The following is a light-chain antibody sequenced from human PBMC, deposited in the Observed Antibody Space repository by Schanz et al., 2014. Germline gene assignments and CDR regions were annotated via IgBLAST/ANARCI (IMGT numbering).Light chain of an antibody. J-gene: IGLJ2*01. CDR1: STDIGSYDL. CDR3: QSFDSSLRDV. Sequence: QSALTQPASVSGSPGQSITISCTGTSTDIGSYDLVSWYQQHPGKAPKVMIYDVSNRPSGVSNRFSGSKSGNTASLTISGLQAEDEADYYCQSFDSSLRDVFGGGTQLTV. CDR2: DVS. V-gene: IGLV2-23*02.